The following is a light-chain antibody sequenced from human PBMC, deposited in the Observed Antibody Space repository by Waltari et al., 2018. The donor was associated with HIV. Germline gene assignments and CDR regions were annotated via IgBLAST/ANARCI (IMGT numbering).Light chain of an antibody. V-gene: IGLV1-40*01. J-gene: IGLJ3*02. CDR1: TSNIGADSV. CDR2: GHY. Sequence: HSVLPQPPAVSGAPGQTVALSFTATTSNIGADSVLHQYQQSPGRGPRLLINGHYHCPSGVPGRFSGSRSGTSASLTITGLQAEDEAHYYCQSFDNSLGGPWVFGGGTRLTVL. CDR3: QSFDNSLGGPWV.